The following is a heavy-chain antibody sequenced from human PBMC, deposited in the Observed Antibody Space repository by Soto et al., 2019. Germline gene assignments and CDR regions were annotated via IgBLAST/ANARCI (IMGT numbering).Heavy chain of an antibody. D-gene: IGHD3-10*01. CDR1: GGSISSGGYY. CDR2: IYYSGST. Sequence: QVQLQESGPGLVKPSQTLSLTCTVSGGSISSGGYYWSWIRQHPGKGLEWIGYIYYSGSTYYNPSLKSRVTISVDTSKNQFSLKQSSVTAADTAVYYCAREEFRASWFDPWGQGTLVTVSS. CDR3: AREEFRASWFDP. V-gene: IGHV4-31*03. J-gene: IGHJ5*02.